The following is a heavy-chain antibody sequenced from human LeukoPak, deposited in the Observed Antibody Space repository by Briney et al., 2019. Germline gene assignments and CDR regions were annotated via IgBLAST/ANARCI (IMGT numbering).Heavy chain of an antibody. Sequence: PGGSLRLSCAASGFTFSDYAMNWVRQAPGKGLEWVSSISSSSNYVYNAASVQGRFTISRDNNKNSLYLQMNSLRAEDTAVYYCTRDFDWFRNQFDYWGQGTLVTVSS. CDR2: ISSSSNYV. J-gene: IGHJ4*02. V-gene: IGHV3-21*01. D-gene: IGHD3-9*01. CDR3: TRDFDWFRNQFDY. CDR1: GFTFSDYA.